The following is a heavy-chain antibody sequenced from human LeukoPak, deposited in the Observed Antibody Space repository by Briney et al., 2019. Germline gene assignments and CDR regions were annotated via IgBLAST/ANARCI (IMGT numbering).Heavy chain of an antibody. J-gene: IGHJ6*02. D-gene: IGHD3-10*01. CDR1: GFTFSSYA. Sequence: PGGSLRLSCAASGFTFSSYAMSWVRQAPGKGLEWVSAISGSGGSTYYADSVKGRFTISRDNSKNTLYLQMNSLRAEDTAVYYCLTLYYYGSGSSYGMDVWGQGTTVTVSS. CDR3: LTLYYYGSGSSYGMDV. V-gene: IGHV3-23*01. CDR2: ISGSGGST.